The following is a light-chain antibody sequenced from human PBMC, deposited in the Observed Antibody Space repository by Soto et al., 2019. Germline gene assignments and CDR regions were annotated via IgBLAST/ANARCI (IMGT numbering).Light chain of an antibody. Sequence: DIVMTQSPDSLAVSLGERATIHCKSSQSVLYSSNNKNYLAWYQQKPGQPPKLLIYWSSTREYGVPDRFSVSGSGTYFTLTISSLQPEDVAAYYCHQYYSRPYTFGQGTKLEIK. CDR2: WSS. CDR1: QSVLYSSNNKNY. V-gene: IGKV4-1*01. J-gene: IGKJ2*01. CDR3: HQYYSRPYT.